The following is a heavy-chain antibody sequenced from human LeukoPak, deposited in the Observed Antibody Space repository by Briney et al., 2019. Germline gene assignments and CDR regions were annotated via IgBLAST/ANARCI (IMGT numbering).Heavy chain of an antibody. CDR1: GDTFTNHW. D-gene: IGHD3-10*01. V-gene: IGHV5-51*01. Sequence: KRGESLKISCEGSGDTFTNHWIGWVRQMPGKGLEWMGIIYPGDSDTRYRPSFQGQVTISADKSISTAYLQWSSLKASDTAMCYCARPSGSGRSSYFDYWGQGTLVTVSS. CDR2: IYPGDSDT. CDR3: ARPSGSGRSSYFDY. J-gene: IGHJ4*02.